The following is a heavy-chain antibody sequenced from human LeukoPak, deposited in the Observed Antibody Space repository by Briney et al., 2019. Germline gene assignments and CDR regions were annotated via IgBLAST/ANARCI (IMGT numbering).Heavy chain of an antibody. D-gene: IGHD6-19*01. Sequence: PGGSLRLSCAASGFTFSSYSMNWVRQAPGKGLEWVSSISSSSSYIYYADSVKGRFTISRDNAKNSLYLQMNSLRAEDTAVYYCAREAPGGWATSGYWGQGTLVTVSS. J-gene: IGHJ4*02. CDR2: ISSSSSYI. CDR1: GFTFSSYS. V-gene: IGHV3-21*01. CDR3: AREAPGGWATSGY.